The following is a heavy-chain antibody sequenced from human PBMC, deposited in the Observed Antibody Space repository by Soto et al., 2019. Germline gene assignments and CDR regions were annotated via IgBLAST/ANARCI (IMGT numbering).Heavy chain of an antibody. CDR3: ARAVAVPADFDY. Sequence: PSQTLSLTCAISGDSVSSNRATWNWFRQSPSRGLEWLGRTYYRSKWYHDYAVSLNGRGTINPDTSQNQFSLQLTTVTPEDTAVYYCARAVAVPADFDYWGQGTLVTVSS. D-gene: IGHD6-19*01. V-gene: IGHV6-1*01. CDR2: TYYRSKWYH. CDR1: GDSVSSNRAT. J-gene: IGHJ4*02.